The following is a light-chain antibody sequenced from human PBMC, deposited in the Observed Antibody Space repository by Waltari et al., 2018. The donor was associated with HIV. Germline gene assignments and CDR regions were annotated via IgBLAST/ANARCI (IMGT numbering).Light chain of an antibody. V-gene: IGKV3-15*01. J-gene: IGKJ4*01. Sequence: EVVVTQAPATLSVSPGERATLSCRASQGVSSNLAWYQQKPGQAPMLLIYDASTRATGIPARFSGGGSGTEFTLTISSLQSEDFAVYYCQQYNNWPPLTFGGGTKVEIK. CDR2: DAS. CDR1: QGVSSN. CDR3: QQYNNWPPLT.